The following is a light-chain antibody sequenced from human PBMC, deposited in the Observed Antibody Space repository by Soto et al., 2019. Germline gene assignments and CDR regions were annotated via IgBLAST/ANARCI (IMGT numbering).Light chain of an antibody. V-gene: IGLV1-51*01. CDR1: SSNIGGNS. J-gene: IGLJ1*01. Sequence: QSVMTQPPSVSAAPGQKVTISCSGSSSNIGGNSVSWYQQLPGTAPKLLIYDDNKPPSGIPDRFSGSKSGTSATLGITGFQTGDEADYYCGSWDSSLSAYVFGTGTKLTVL. CDR2: DDN. CDR3: GSWDSSLSAYV.